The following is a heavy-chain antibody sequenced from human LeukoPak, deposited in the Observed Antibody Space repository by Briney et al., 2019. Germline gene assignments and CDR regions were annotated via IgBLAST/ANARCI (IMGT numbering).Heavy chain of an antibody. Sequence: ASVKVSCKASGYTFTSYGISWVRQAPGQGLEWMGWISAYNGNTNYAQKLQGRVTMTTDTSTSTAYMELRSLRSDDTAVYYCAREERGENYYGMDVWGQGTTVTVSS. D-gene: IGHD3-10*01. CDR3: AREERGENYYGMDV. CDR2: ISAYNGNT. J-gene: IGHJ6*02. CDR1: GYTFTSYG. V-gene: IGHV1-18*01.